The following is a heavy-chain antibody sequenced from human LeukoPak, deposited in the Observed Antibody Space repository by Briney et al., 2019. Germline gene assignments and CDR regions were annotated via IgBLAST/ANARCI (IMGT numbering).Heavy chain of an antibody. V-gene: IGHV3-9*01. Sequence: PGGSLRLSCAASGFTFDDYAMHWVRQAPGKGLEWVSGISWNSGSIGYADPVKGRFTISRDNAKNSLYLQMNSLRAEDTALYYCAKDTDGDYEGLDYWGQGTLVTVSS. D-gene: IGHD4-17*01. CDR2: ISWNSGSI. CDR1: GFTFDDYA. CDR3: AKDTDGDYEGLDY. J-gene: IGHJ4*02.